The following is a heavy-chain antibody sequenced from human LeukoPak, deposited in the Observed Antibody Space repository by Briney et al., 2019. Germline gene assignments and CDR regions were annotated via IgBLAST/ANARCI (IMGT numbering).Heavy chain of an antibody. CDR1: GYTFTDYY. J-gene: IGHJ4*02. CDR2: INPNSGVT. D-gene: IGHD3-10*01. V-gene: IGHV1-2*02. Sequence: ASVKVSCKTSGYTFTDYYVHWMRQAPGQGVEWMGWINPNSGVTNYAQKFQGRVTMTRDTSIDTAYMELSRLRSDDTALFYCAKVGPPARRSGSYSTHFDYWGQGTLVTVSS. CDR3: AKVGPPARRSGSYSTHFDY.